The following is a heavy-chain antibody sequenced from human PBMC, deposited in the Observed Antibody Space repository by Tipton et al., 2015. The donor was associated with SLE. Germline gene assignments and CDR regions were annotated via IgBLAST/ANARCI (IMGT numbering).Heavy chain of an antibody. Sequence: TLSLTCTVSGGSISSGSYYWSWIRQPAGKRLEWIGRIYTSGSTNYNPSLKSRVTISVDTSKNQFSLKLSSVTAADTAVYYCARAMWSSSWFYYFDYWGQGTLVTVSS. CDR1: GGSISSGSYY. J-gene: IGHJ4*02. CDR3: ARAMWSSSWFYYFDY. CDR2: IYTSGST. V-gene: IGHV4-61*02. D-gene: IGHD6-13*01.